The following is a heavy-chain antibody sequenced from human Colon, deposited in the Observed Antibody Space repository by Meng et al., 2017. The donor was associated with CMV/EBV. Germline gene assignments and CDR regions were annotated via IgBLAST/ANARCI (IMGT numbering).Heavy chain of an antibody. CDR1: GGSISSSTYY. D-gene: IGHD4-17*01. CDR3: ATDYGDYYFDR. V-gene: IGHV4-39*07. J-gene: IGHJ4*02. Sequence: LQLKECGPGPVNLSRTLALTCPVLGGSISSSTYYWGWIRQTPGKGLEWIGNIYYSGYTYYNPSLKSRLTISVDTSKNQFSLKLTSVTAADTAVYYCATDYGDYYFDRWGQGTLVTVSS. CDR2: IYYSGYT.